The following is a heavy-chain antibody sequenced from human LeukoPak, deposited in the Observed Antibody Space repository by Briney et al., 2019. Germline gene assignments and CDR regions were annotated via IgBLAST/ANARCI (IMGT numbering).Heavy chain of an antibody. V-gene: IGHV3-21*01. D-gene: IGHD3-16*01. CDR1: GFTFSNYN. CDR2: ISSSSSYI. J-gene: IGHJ5*01. Sequence: GGSLRLSCAASGFTFSNYNMNWVRQAPGKGLEWVSSISSSSSYIYYADSVKGRFTISRHNAKNSLYLQMNSLRAADTAVYYCAKGYRNHLLILLDSWGQGTLVTVPS. CDR3: AKGYRNHLLILLDS.